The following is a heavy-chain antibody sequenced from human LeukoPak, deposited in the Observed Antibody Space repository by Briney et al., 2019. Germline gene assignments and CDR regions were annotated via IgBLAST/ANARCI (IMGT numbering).Heavy chain of an antibody. CDR2: INHSGST. CDR1: GGSFSGYY. D-gene: IGHD1-7*01. CDR3: ARLYNWNYADY. J-gene: IGHJ4*02. Sequence: PSETLSLTCAVYGGSFSGYYWSWIRQPPGNGLEWIGEINHSGSTNYNPSPMSRVTISVDTSKNQFSLKLSSVTAADTAVYYCARLYNWNYADYWGQGTLVTVSS. V-gene: IGHV4-34*01.